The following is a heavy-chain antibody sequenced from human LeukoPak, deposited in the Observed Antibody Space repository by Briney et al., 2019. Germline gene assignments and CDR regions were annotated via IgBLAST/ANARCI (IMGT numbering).Heavy chain of an antibody. D-gene: IGHD3-22*01. V-gene: IGHV5-10-1*01. CDR1: GYSFTSYW. J-gene: IGHJ4*02. Sequence: GESLRISCKGSGYSFTSYWISWVRQMPGKGLEWMGRIDPRDSYTNYSPSFQGHVTISADKSISTAYLQWSSLKASDTAMYYCARLPYYYDSSGYSISRDYWGQGTLVTVSS. CDR3: ARLPYYYDSSGYSISRDY. CDR2: IDPRDSYT.